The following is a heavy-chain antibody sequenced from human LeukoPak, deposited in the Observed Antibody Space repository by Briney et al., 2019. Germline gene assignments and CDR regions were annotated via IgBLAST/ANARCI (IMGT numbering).Heavy chain of an antibody. CDR3: ARGWGRGSSTSLDAFDI. D-gene: IGHD2-2*01. J-gene: IGHJ3*02. CDR1: GGSISGGSYY. V-gene: IGHV4-61*02. CDR2: IYTSGNT. Sequence: SETLSLTCTVSGGSISGGSYYWSWIRQPAGKGLEWIGRIYTSGNTNYNPSLKSRVTISVDTSKNQFSLRLSSVTAADTAVYYCARGWGRGSSTSLDAFDIWGQGTMVTVSS.